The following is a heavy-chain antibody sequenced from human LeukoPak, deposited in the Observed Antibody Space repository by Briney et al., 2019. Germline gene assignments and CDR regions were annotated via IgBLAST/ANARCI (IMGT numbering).Heavy chain of an antibody. CDR1: GFTLSSYA. D-gene: IGHD6-13*01. Sequence: GGSLRLSCAASGFTLSSYAMSWVRQAPGKGLEWVSAISGSGGSTYYADSVKGRFTISRDNSKNTLYLQMNSLRAEDTAVYYCAKAFYSSSWQDYFDYWGQGTLVTVSS. CDR3: AKAFYSSSWQDYFDY. CDR2: ISGSGGST. V-gene: IGHV3-23*01. J-gene: IGHJ4*02.